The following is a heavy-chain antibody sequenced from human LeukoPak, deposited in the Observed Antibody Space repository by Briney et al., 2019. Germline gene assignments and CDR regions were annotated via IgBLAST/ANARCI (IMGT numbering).Heavy chain of an antibody. V-gene: IGHV4-59*08. CDR2: IYSSGST. J-gene: IGHJ4*02. D-gene: IGHD6-13*01. CDR3: ARRSWYIDY. CDR1: GDSISSYY. Sequence: SETLSLTCTVSGDSISSYYWSWIRQPPGKGLEWIGYIYSSGSTDYNPSLKSRVTISEDTSKNEFSLKLNSVTAADTAVYFCARRSWYIDYWGQGTLVTVSS.